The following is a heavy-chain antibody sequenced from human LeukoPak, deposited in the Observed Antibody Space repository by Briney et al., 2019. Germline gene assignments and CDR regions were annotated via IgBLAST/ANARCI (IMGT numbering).Heavy chain of an antibody. D-gene: IGHD6-13*01. Sequence: PGGSLRLSCAASGFTFSSYGMHWVRQAPGKGLEWVAFIRYDGSNKYYADSVKGRFTISRDNAKNSLYLQMNSLRAEDTAVYYCARDSSSWYGNDAFDIWGQGTMVTVSS. CDR2: IRYDGSNK. CDR3: ARDSSSWYGNDAFDI. CDR1: GFTFSSYG. J-gene: IGHJ3*02. V-gene: IGHV3-30*02.